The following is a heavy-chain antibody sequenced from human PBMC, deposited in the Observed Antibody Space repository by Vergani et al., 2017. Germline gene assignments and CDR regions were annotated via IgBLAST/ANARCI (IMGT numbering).Heavy chain of an antibody. J-gene: IGHJ4*02. D-gene: IGHD2-15*01. Sequence: QVQLQQWGAGLLKPSETLSLTCAVYGGSFSGYYWSWIRQPPGKGLEWIGEINHSGSTNYNPSLKSRVTISVDTSKNQFSLKLISVTAADTAVYYCARSPSRGYCSGGSCYSGSQPYYFDYWGQGTLVTVSS. CDR2: INHSGST. CDR3: ARSPSRGYCSGGSCYSGSQPYYFDY. CDR1: GGSFSGYY. V-gene: IGHV4-34*01.